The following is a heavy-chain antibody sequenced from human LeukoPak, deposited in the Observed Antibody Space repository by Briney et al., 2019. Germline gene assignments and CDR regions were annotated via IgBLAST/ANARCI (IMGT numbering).Heavy chain of an antibody. CDR2: IKSKTDGGTT. Sequence: GGSLRLSCAASGFTLSNAWMSWVRQAPGKGLEWVGRIKSKTDGGTTDYAAPVKGRFTISRDDSKNTLYLQMNSLKTEDTGVYYCTIYMEIVVVPAATLDDYWGQGTLVTVSS. CDR3: TIYMEIVVVPAATLDDY. CDR1: GFTLSNAW. V-gene: IGHV3-15*01. J-gene: IGHJ4*02. D-gene: IGHD2-2*03.